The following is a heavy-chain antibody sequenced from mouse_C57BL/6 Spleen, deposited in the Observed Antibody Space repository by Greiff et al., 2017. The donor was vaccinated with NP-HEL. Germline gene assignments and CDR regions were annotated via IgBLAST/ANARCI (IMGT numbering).Heavy chain of an antibody. CDR2: INPNNGGT. D-gene: IGHD2-4*01. CDR1: GYTFTDYY. Sequence: EVQLQQSGPELLKPGASVKISCKASGYTFTDYYMNWVKQSHGKSLEWIGDINPNNGGTSYNQKFKGKATLTVDKSSSTAYMELRSLTSEDSAVYYCLCYDYDAFAYWGQGTLVTVSA. CDR3: LCYDYDAFAY. J-gene: IGHJ3*01. V-gene: IGHV1-26*01.